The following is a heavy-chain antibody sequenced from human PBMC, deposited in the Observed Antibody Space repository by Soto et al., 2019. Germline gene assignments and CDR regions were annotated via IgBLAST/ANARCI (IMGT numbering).Heavy chain of an antibody. Sequence: GASVKVSCKASGYTFTSYAIHWVRQAPGQRLEWMGWINAGNGNTKYSQKFQGRVTITRDTSASTAYMELSSLRSEDTAVYCCARGLGGYSPPFDYWGQGTLVTVSS. D-gene: IGHD3-10*01. V-gene: IGHV1-3*01. CDR3: ARGLGGYSPPFDY. CDR1: GYTFTSYA. CDR2: INAGNGNT. J-gene: IGHJ4*02.